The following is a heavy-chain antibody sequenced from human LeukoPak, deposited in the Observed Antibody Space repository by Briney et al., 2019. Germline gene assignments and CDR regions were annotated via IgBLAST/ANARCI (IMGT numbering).Heavy chain of an antibody. V-gene: IGHV1-18*01. Sequence: ASVKVSCKASGYTFTSYGISWVRQAPGQGLEWMGWISAYNGNTNYAQKLQGRVTMTTDISTSTAYMELRSLRSDDTAVYYCARDWGRGLKWSRYCSGGSCYSGWFDPWGQGTLVTVSS. J-gene: IGHJ5*02. D-gene: IGHD2-15*01. CDR1: GYTFTSYG. CDR2: ISAYNGNT. CDR3: ARDWGRGLKWSRYCSGGSCYSGWFDP.